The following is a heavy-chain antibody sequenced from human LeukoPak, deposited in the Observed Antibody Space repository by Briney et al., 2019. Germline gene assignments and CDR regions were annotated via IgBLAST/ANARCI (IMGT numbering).Heavy chain of an antibody. CDR3: ATELEWDVHAFDI. Sequence: GGSLRLSCAASGFTFSSYGMHWVRQAPGKGLEWVAVIGSDGRTTFYGDTVKGRLTKSRDESKNTLYLQMDRLRAKDTDVYFCATELEWDVHAFDIWGQGTRVTVSS. V-gene: IGHV3-30*02. D-gene: IGHD3-3*01. CDR1: GFTFSSYG. J-gene: IGHJ3*02. CDR2: IGSDGRTT.